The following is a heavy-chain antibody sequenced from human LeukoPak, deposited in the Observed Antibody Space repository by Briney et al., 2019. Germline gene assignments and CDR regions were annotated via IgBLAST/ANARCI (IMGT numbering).Heavy chain of an antibody. Sequence: GGSLRLSCAASGFTLSSYSMNWVRQAPGKGLEWVSSISSSSSYIYYADSVKGRFTISRDNAKNPLYLQMNSLRAEDTAVYYCARDTVVGTNAFDIWGQGTMVTVSS. V-gene: IGHV3-21*01. CDR2: ISSSSSYI. CDR1: GFTLSSYS. CDR3: ARDTVVGTNAFDI. J-gene: IGHJ3*02. D-gene: IGHD4-23*01.